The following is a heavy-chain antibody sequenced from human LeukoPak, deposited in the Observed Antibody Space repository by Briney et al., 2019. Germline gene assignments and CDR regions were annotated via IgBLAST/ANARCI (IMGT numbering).Heavy chain of an antibody. CDR1: GYTFTGYY. CDR2: INPNSGGT. V-gene: IGHV1-2*02. D-gene: IGHD3-3*01. CDR3: ASVNYDFWSGYQYYFDY. J-gene: IGHJ4*02. Sequence: ASVKVSRKASGYTFTGYYMHWVRQAPGQGLEWVRWINPNSGGTKYAQKFQGRVTMIRGTSISTAYMELSRLRSDDTAVYYCASVNYDFWSGYQYYFDYWGQGTLVTVSS.